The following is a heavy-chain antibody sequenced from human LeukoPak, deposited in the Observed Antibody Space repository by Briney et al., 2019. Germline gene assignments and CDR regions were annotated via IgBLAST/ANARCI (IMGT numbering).Heavy chain of an antibody. J-gene: IGHJ3*02. CDR1: GYTFTSYD. D-gene: IGHD2-2*01. V-gene: IGHV1-2*02. CDR3: ASTSTLLREYAFDI. CDR2: INPNSGGT. Sequence: ASVKVSCKASGYTFTSYDINWVRQAPGQGLEWMGWINPNSGGTNYAQKFQGRVTMTRDTSISTAYMELSRLRSDDTAVYYCASTSTLLREYAFDIWGQGTMVTVSS.